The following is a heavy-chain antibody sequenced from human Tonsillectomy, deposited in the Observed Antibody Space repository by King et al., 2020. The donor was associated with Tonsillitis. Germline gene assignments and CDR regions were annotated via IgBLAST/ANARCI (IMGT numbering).Heavy chain of an antibody. V-gene: IGHV1-18*01. D-gene: IGHD3-22*01. CDR3: ASSYYDTSGYYYFQH. Sequence: HVQLVESGAEVKKPGASVKVSCKASGYTFSSYGISWVRQAPGQGLEWMGWISVYNGNTNYAQKLQDRVTMTTDTSTSTAYMELRSLRSDDKAVYYCASSYYDTSGYYYFQHWGQGTLVTVSS. CDR2: ISVYNGNT. CDR1: GYTFSSYG. J-gene: IGHJ1*01.